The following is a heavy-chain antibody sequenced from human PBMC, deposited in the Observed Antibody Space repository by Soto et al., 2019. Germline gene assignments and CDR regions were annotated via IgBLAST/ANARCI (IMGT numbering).Heavy chain of an antibody. CDR3: ARHAAGGKAYYYYYGMDV. V-gene: IGHV5-10-1*01. CDR2: IDPSDSYT. CDR1: GYSFTSYW. Sequence: PGESLKISCKGSGYSFTSYWISWVRQMPGKGLEWMGRIDPSDSYTNYSPSFQGHVTISADKSISTAYLQWSSLKASDTAMYYCARHAAGGKAYYYYYGMDVWGQGTTVTVSS. J-gene: IGHJ6*02. D-gene: IGHD2-8*02.